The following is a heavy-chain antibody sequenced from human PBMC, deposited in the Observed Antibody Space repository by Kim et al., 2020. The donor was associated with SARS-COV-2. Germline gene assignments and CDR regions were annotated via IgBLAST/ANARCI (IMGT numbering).Heavy chain of an antibody. J-gene: IGHJ4*02. CDR1: GFTFSSSW. D-gene: IGHD1-26*01. CDR2: MNTDGTNI. V-gene: IGHV3-74*01. CDR3: ARDQTALGPTTFDS. Sequence: GGSLRLSCAASGFTFSSSWMHWVRQTPEMGLMWVSRMNTDGTNIIYADSVNGRVTISRDNAKNTLYLQMNSLRDEDTAVSYCARDQTALGPTTFDSWGQG.